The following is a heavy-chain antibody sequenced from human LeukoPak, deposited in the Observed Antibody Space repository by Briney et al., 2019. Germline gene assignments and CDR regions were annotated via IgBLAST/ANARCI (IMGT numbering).Heavy chain of an antibody. CDR2: KSRHAGYE. D-gene: IGHD3-22*01. CDR3: ARDWLDRSLDY. Sequence: GGSLRLSCAASGFTFINFGIHWVRQAPGKGLEWVAVKSRHAGYEYYADSVQGRFNISRDDSKNTVYLQMNSLRAEDTAVYYCARDWLDRSLDYWGQGTLVTVSS. V-gene: IGHV3-33*01. J-gene: IGHJ4*02. CDR1: GFTFINFG.